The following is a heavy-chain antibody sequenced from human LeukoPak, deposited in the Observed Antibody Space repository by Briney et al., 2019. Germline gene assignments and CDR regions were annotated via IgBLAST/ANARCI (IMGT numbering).Heavy chain of an antibody. Sequence: PGESLKISCKGSGYSFTSYWIDWVRQMPGKGLEWMGIIYPGDSDTRYSPSFQGQVTISADKSISTAYLQWSSLKASDTAMNYCARRPFFNLDYYFDYWGQGTLVTVSS. J-gene: IGHJ4*02. CDR3: ARRPFFNLDYYFDY. CDR2: IYPGDSDT. V-gene: IGHV5-51*01. D-gene: IGHD3-9*01. CDR1: GYSFTSYW.